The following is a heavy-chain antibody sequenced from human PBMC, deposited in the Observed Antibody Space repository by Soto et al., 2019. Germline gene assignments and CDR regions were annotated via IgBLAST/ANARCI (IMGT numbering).Heavy chain of an antibody. J-gene: IGHJ4*02. V-gene: IGHV4-4*02. Sequence: PSETLSLTCAVSSGSISSSNWWSWVRQPPGKGLEWIGEIYHSGSTNYNPSLKSRVTISVDKSKNQYSLRLTSVTAADTAVYFSAGMFWFGDLLFDYWGPGTLVTVSS. CDR3: AGMFWFGDLLFDY. CDR2: IYHSGST. D-gene: IGHD3-10*01. CDR1: SGSISSSNW.